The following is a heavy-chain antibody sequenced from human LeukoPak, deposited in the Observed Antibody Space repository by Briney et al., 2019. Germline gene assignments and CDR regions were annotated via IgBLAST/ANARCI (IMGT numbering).Heavy chain of an antibody. D-gene: IGHD1-1*01. CDR2: IHHSGST. J-gene: IGHJ4*02. CDR3: ARGDRNWNYYDY. Sequence: SETLSLTCTVSGYSISSGYYWGWIRQPPGKGLEWIGSIHHSGSTHYNPSLKSRVTISVDTSKNQFSLKLNSVTAADTAVYYCARGDRNWNYYDYWGQGTLLTVSS. CDR1: GYSISSGYY. V-gene: IGHV4-38-2*02.